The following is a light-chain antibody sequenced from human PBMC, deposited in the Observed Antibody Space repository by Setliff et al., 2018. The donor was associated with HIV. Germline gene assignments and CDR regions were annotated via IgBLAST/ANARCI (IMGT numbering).Light chain of an antibody. J-gene: IGLJ3*02. CDR2: DVH. CDR1: SSDVGGYDY. Sequence: ALAQPASVSGSPGQSITISCTGSSSDVGGYDYVAWYQQHPGKTPELLIFDVHNRPSGVSHRFSGSKSGNTASLTISGLQAEDEADYYCSSYTASRALVFGGGTK. V-gene: IGLV2-14*03. CDR3: SSYTASRALV.